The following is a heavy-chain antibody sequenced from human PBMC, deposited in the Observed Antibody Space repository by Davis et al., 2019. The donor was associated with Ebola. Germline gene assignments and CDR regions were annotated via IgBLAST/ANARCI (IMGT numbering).Heavy chain of an antibody. D-gene: IGHD2-2*01. J-gene: IGHJ6*02. CDR3: AKARYCSYTKCYGGGLDV. CDR2: LNGGAWST. V-gene: IGHV3-23*01. CDR1: GFTFSLTD. Sequence: GESPKTPRASSGFTFSLTDIHWFRLSPGRGLEWVSNLNGGAWSTSYADSVKGRFTISRDNSRNTVYLEMYSLRAEDTALYYCAKARYCSYTKCYGGGLDVWGQGTRVTVSS.